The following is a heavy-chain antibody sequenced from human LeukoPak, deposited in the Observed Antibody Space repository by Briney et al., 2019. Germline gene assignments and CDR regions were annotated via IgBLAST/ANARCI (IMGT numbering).Heavy chain of an antibody. V-gene: IGHV3-30*04. Sequence: GGSLRLSCAASGFTFSSHAMHWVRQAPGKGLEWVAVISYDGSNKYYADSVKGRFTISRDNSKNTLYLQMNSLRAEDTAVYYCARDSSSWIYSGYEGGPDYWGQGTLVTVSS. CDR1: GFTFSSHA. J-gene: IGHJ4*02. CDR2: ISYDGSNK. CDR3: ARDSSSWIYSGYEGGPDY. D-gene: IGHD5-12*01.